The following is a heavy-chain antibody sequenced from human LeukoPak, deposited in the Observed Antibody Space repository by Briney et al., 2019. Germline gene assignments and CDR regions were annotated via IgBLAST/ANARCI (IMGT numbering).Heavy chain of an antibody. CDR2: ISAYNGNT. J-gene: IGHJ6*02. Sequence: GASVKVSCKASGYTFTSYGISWVRQAPGQGLEWMGWISAYNGNTNYAQKLQDRVTMTTDTSTSTAYMELRSLRSDDTAVYYCARLVSSNYYYYYGMDVWGQGTTVTVSS. D-gene: IGHD6-13*01. V-gene: IGHV1-18*01. CDR1: GYTFTSYG. CDR3: ARLVSSNYYYYYGMDV.